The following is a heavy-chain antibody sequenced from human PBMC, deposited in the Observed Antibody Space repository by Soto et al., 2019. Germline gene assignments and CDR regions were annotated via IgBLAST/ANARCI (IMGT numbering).Heavy chain of an antibody. D-gene: IGHD6-19*01. J-gene: IGHJ4*02. V-gene: IGHV3-21*01. CDR3: ARIDSSGY. CDR2: ISSGSSSI. Sequence: PSETLSLTCTVSGGSISSSTYYWGWVRQTPGKGLEWVSSISSGSSSIYYADSVKGRFTISRDNAKNSLYLQMNSLRVEDTAVYYCARIDSSGYWGQGTLVTVSS. CDR1: GGSISSSTYY.